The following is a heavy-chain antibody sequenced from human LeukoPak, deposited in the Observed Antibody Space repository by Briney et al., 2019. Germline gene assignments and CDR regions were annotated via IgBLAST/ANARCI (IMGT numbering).Heavy chain of an antibody. V-gene: IGHV3-23*01. J-gene: IGHJ4*02. D-gene: IGHD2-15*01. CDR2: ISNSGGST. CDR3: AVLAVPAVGY. Sequence: PGGSLRLSCAASGFTFSNYAMSWVRQAPGKGLEWVSGISNSGGSTYYADSVKGRFTISRDNSKNTLFLQMNSLRAEDTAVYHCAVLAVPAVGYWGQGTLVIVSS. CDR1: GFTFSNYA.